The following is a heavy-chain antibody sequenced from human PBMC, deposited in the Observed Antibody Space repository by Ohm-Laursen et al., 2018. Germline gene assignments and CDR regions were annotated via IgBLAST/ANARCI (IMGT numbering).Heavy chain of an antibody. CDR1: GFTFSNAW. CDR3: ARGGSTAAGPIDY. V-gene: IGHV3-7*01. D-gene: IGHD6-13*01. J-gene: IGHJ4*02. CDR2: IKQDGSEK. Sequence: SLRLSCAASGFTFSNAWMSWVRQAPGKGLEWVAHIKQDGSEKYYVDSVKGRFTISRDNAKNSLYLQMNSLRAEDTAMYYCARGGSTAAGPIDYWGQGTLVTVSS.